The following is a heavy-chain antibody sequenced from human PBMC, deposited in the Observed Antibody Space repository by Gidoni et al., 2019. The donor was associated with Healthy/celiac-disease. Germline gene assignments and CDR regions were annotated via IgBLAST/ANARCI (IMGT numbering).Heavy chain of an antibody. CDR2: IIPIFGTA. Sequence: QVQLVQSGAEVKKPGSSVKVSCKASGGTFSSYAISWVRQAPGQGLEWMGGIIPIFGTANYAQKFQGRVTITADESTSTAYMELSSLRSEDTAVYYCARRGGAARLEPDPAFDYWGQGTLVTVSS. CDR1: GGTFSSYA. J-gene: IGHJ4*02. V-gene: IGHV1-69*01. CDR3: ARRGGAARLEPDPAFDY. D-gene: IGHD6-6*01.